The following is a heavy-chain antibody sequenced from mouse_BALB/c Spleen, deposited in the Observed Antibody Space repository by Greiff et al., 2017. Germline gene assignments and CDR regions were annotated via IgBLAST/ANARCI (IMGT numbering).Heavy chain of an antibody. D-gene: IGHD2-4*01. J-gene: IGHJ2*01. CDR3: ARGLDYDGVDY. Sequence: VESGGGLVKPGGSLKLSCAASGFTFSSYAMSWVRQTPEKRLEWVASISSGGSTYYPDSVKGRFTISRDNARNILYLQMSSLRSEDTAMYYCARGLDYDGVDYWGQGTTLTVSS. V-gene: IGHV5-6-5*01. CDR1: GFTFSSYA. CDR2: ISSGGST.